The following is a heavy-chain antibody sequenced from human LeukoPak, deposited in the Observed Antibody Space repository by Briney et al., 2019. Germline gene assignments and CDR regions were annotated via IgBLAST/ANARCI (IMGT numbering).Heavy chain of an antibody. CDR3: AKDFGSYYVKGADY. D-gene: IGHD1-26*01. CDR2: INSDGSST. Sequence: GGSLRLSCAASGFTFSSSGMHWVRQAPGKGLVWVSRINSDGSSTSYADSVKGRFTISRDNSKNTLYLQMNSLRAEDTAVYYCAKDFGSYYVKGADYWGQGTLVTVSS. V-gene: IGHV3-74*01. J-gene: IGHJ4*02. CDR1: GFTFSSSG.